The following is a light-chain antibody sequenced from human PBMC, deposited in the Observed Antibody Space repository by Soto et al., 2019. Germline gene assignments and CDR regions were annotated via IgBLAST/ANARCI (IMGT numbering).Light chain of an antibody. Sequence: DIVMTQSPLSLPVTPGEPASISCRSSQSLLHSNGYNSLNWYLRKPGQSPQVLIYLGSNRASGVPDRFSGSGSGTDFTLKISRVEAEDVGVYYCMQALQTPWTFGQGTKVEIK. CDR1: QSLLHSNGYNS. V-gene: IGKV2-28*01. CDR2: LGS. CDR3: MQALQTPWT. J-gene: IGKJ1*01.